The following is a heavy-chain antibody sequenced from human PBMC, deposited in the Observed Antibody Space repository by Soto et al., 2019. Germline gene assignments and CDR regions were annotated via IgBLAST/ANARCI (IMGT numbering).Heavy chain of an antibody. J-gene: IGHJ4*02. CDR2: ISYDGSNK. D-gene: IGHD3-22*01. CDR3: AREVTMIGFDY. CDR1: GFTFSSYA. V-gene: IGHV3-30-3*01. Sequence: PGGSLRLSCAASGFTFSSYAMHWVRKAPGKGLEWVAVISYDGSNKYYADSVKGRSTISRDNSKNTLYLQMNSLRAEDTAVYYCAREVTMIGFDYWGQGTLVTVLL.